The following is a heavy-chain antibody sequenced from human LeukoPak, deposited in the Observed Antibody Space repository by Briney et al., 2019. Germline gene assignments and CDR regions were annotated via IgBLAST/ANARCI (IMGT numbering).Heavy chain of an antibody. Sequence: SETLSLTCTVSGGSISSYYWSWIRQPPGKGLEWIGYIYYSGSTNYNPSLKSRVTISVDTSKNQFSLKLSSVTAADTAVYYCARARYYYDSSGYSWWFDPWGQGTLVTVSS. CDR2: IYYSGST. D-gene: IGHD3-22*01. CDR1: GGSISSYY. J-gene: IGHJ5*02. V-gene: IGHV4-59*08. CDR3: ARARYYYDSSGYSWWFDP.